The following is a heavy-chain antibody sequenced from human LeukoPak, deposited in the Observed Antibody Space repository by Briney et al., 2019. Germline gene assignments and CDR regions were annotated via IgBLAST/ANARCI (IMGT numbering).Heavy chain of an antibody. CDR3: ARSYYDEGVQPFGY. V-gene: IGHV3-30*04. CDR2: ISYDGSNK. Sequence: PGGSLRLSCAASGFTFSSYAMHWVRQAPGKGLEWVAVISYDGSNKYYADSVKGRFTISRDNSKNTLYLQMNSLRAEDTAVYYCARSYYDEGVQPFGYWGQGTLATVSS. CDR1: GFTFSSYA. D-gene: IGHD3-22*01. J-gene: IGHJ4*02.